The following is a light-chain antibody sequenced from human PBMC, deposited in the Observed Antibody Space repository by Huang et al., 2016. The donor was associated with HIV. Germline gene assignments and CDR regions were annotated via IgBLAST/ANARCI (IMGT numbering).Light chain of an antibody. Sequence: EIVLTQSPGTLSLSSGERATLSCRASEPVNTNSLNWYQQKPGQAPRLFIYGVSNRATGIPDRFSGSGSGSDFTLTISRLEPEDFAVYYCQQYSSSPPITFGQGTRLAIK. CDR2: GVS. CDR3: QQYSSSPPIT. CDR1: EPVNTNS. V-gene: IGKV3-20*01. J-gene: IGKJ5*01.